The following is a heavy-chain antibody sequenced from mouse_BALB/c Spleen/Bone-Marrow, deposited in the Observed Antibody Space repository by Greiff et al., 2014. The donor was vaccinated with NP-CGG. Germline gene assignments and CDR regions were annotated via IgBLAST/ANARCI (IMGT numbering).Heavy chain of an antibody. D-gene: IGHD1-2*01. J-gene: IGHJ1*01. Sequence: EVMLEQSGGGLVQPGGSLRLSCAASGFTFSDYYMSWVRQPPGKALEWLGFIRNTAKGYTTEYIPSVKGRFTISRDNSQSMLYPQIKHLRAETGANYYCERGRTNGIAWYLDVWGAGTTVTVSS. V-gene: IGHV7-3*02. CDR2: IRNTAKGYTT. CDR3: ERGRTNGIAWYLDV. CDR1: GFTFSDYY.